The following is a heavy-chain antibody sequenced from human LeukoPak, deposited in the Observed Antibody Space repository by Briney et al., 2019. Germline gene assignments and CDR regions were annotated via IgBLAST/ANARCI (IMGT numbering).Heavy chain of an antibody. CDR1: GGSISSGGYY. CDR2: IYYSGST. V-gene: IGHV4-31*03. CDR3: SGTMVRGVTISFDY. Sequence: SETLSLTCTVSGGSISSGGYYWSWIRQHPGKGLEWIGYIYYSGSTYYNPSLKSRVTISVDTSKNQFSLKLSSVTAADTAVYYCSGTMVRGVTISFDYWGQGTLVTVSS. D-gene: IGHD3-10*01. J-gene: IGHJ4*02.